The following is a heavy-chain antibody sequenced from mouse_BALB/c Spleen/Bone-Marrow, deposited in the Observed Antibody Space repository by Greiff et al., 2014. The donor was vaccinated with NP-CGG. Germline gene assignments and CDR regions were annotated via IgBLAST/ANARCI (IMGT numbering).Heavy chain of an antibody. V-gene: IGHV14-3*02. CDR1: GFNIKDTY. Sequence: VQLKESGAELVKPGASVKLSCTASGFNIKDTYMHWVKQRPEQGLEWIGRIDPANGNTKYDPKFQGKATITADTSSNTAYLQLSSLTSEDTAVYYCATYYRYDRRFAYWGQATLVTVSA. CDR3: ATYYRYDRRFAY. CDR2: IDPANGNT. D-gene: IGHD2-14*01. J-gene: IGHJ3*01.